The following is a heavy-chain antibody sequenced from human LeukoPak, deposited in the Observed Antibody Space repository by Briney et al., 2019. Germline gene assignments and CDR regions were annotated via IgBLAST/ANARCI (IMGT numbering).Heavy chain of an antibody. J-gene: IGHJ1*01. V-gene: IGHV3-9*01. Sequence: GGSLRLSCTASGFTFGDYAMSWFRQAPGKGLEWVSGISWNSGSIVYAGSVKGRFTISRDNAKNSLYLQMNSLRAEDTALYYCAKGPPNHYGDLEYLQHWGQGTLVTVSS. CDR2: ISWNSGSI. CDR1: GFTFGDYA. CDR3: AKGPPNHYGDLEYLQH. D-gene: IGHD4-17*01.